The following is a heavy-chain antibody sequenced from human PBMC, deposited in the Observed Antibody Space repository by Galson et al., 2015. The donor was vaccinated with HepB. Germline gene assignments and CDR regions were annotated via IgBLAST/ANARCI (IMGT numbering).Heavy chain of an antibody. D-gene: IGHD2-2*02. CDR1: GFTFSSYA. V-gene: IGHV3-23*01. Sequence: SLRLSCAASGFTFSSYAMSWVRQAPGKGLEWVSAISGSGGSTYYADSVKGRFTISRDNSKNTLYLQMNSLRAEDTAVYYCAAIVVVPAAIGGGFDYWGQGTLVTVSS. CDR3: AAIVVVPAAIGGGFDY. J-gene: IGHJ4*02. CDR2: ISGSGGST.